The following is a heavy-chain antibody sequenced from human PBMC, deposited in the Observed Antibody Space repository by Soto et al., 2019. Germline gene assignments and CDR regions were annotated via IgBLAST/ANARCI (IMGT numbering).Heavy chain of an antibody. Sequence: SETLSLTCAVYGGSFSSYYWGWIRQPPGKGLEWIGSIYYSGSTYYNPSLKSRVTISVDTSKNQFSLKLSSVTAADTAVYYCARGYCSGGSCYSGGYSYGPQAVDYWGQGTLVTVSS. D-gene: IGHD2-15*01. CDR1: GGSFSSYY. CDR2: IYYSGST. CDR3: ARGYCSGGSCYSGGYSYGPQAVDY. V-gene: IGHV4-39*01. J-gene: IGHJ4*02.